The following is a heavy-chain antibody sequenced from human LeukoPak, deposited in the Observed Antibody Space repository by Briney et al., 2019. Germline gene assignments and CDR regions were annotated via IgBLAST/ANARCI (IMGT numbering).Heavy chain of an antibody. Sequence: QPGGSLRLSCAASGFTFSSYAMSWVRQAPGKGLEWVSAISGSGGSTYYADSVKGRFTICRDNAKNSLYLQMNSLRAEDTAVYYCARGRFAVGAGCYFDYWGQGTLVTVSS. V-gene: IGHV3-23*01. CDR3: ARGRFAVGAGCYFDY. D-gene: IGHD1-26*01. CDR2: ISGSGGST. CDR1: GFTFSSYA. J-gene: IGHJ4*02.